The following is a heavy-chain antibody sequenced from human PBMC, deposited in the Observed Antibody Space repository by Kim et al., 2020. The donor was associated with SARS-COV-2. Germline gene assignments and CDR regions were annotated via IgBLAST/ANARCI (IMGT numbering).Heavy chain of an antibody. CDR1: GFTFDDYG. Sequence: GGSLRLSCAASGFTFDDYGMSWVRLAPGKGLEWVSGINWNGGSTGYADSVKGRFTISRDNAKNSLYLQMNSLRAEDTALYHCAREGDGFWSGYSFDYWGQGTLVTVSS. V-gene: IGHV3-20*01. D-gene: IGHD3-3*01. J-gene: IGHJ4*02. CDR3: AREGDGFWSGYSFDY. CDR2: INWNGGST.